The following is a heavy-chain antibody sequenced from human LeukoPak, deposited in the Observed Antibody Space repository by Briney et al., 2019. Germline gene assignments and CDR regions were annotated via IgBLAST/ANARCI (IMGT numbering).Heavy chain of an antibody. V-gene: IGHV4-34*01. J-gene: IGHJ5*02. CDR1: GGSFSGYY. D-gene: IGHD3-3*01. CDR3: ARGPTYYDFWSGSRGWFDP. CDR2: INHSGST. Sequence: SETLSLTCAVYGGSFSGYYWSWIRQPPGKGREWIGEINHSGSTNYNPSLKSRVTISVDTSKNQFSLKLSSVTAADTAVYYCARGPTYYDFWSGSRGWFDPWGQGTLVTVSS.